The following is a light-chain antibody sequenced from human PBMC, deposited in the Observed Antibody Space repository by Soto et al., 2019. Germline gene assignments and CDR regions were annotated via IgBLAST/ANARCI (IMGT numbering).Light chain of an antibody. J-gene: IGKJ5*01. V-gene: IGKV3-15*01. CDR2: DAS. CDR3: QQYIKWPIT. CDR1: QAVNTR. Sequence: EVVLTQSPATLSSFPGDRVTLSCRASQAVNTRLAWYQHKPGQAPRLLISDASTRATGIPARFSGSGSGTEFTLTVSSLQSEDFAVYYCQQYIKWPITFGQGTRLEI.